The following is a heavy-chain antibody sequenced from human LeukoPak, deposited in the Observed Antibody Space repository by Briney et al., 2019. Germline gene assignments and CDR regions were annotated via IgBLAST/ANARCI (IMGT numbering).Heavy chain of an antibody. J-gene: IGHJ5*02. CDR2: INPNSGGT. D-gene: IGHD3-3*01. CDR3: ARAGYDFWSVYRPDNWFDP. CDR1: GYTFTGYY. V-gene: IGHV1-2*02. Sequence: ASVKVSCKASGYTFTGYYMHWVRQAPGQGLEWMGWINPNSGGTNYAQKFQGRVTMTRDTSISTAYMELSRLRSDDTAVYYCARAGYDFWSVYRPDNWFDPWGQGTLVTVSS.